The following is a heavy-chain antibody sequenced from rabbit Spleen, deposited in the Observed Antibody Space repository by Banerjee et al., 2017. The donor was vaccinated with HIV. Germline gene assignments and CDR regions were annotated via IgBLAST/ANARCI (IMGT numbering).Heavy chain of an antibody. Sequence: QEPLKESGGGLVQPGGSLELSCKASGFDFSSSYYMCWVRQAPGKGLEWIACIYTANSGSTYYASWAKGRFTISKTSSTTVTLQMTSLTAADTATYFCARDLVAVIGWNFNLWGQGTLVTVS. D-gene: IGHD2-1*01. CDR3: ARDLVAVIGWNFNL. CDR2: IYTANSGST. J-gene: IGHJ4*01. V-gene: IGHV1S45*01. CDR1: GFDFSSSYY.